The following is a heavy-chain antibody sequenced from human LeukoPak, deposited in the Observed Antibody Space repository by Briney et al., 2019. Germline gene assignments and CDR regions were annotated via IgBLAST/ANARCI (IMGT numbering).Heavy chain of an antibody. CDR2: INHSGST. V-gene: IGHV4-34*01. Sequence: SETLSLTCAVYGGSFSGYYWSWIRQPPGKGLEWIGEINHSGSTNYNPSLKSRVTISVDTPKNQFSLKLSSVTAEDTAVYYCARRAGAYSHPYDYWGQGTLVTVSS. D-gene: IGHD4/OR15-4a*01. CDR3: ARRAGAYSHPYDY. CDR1: GGSFSGYY. J-gene: IGHJ4*02.